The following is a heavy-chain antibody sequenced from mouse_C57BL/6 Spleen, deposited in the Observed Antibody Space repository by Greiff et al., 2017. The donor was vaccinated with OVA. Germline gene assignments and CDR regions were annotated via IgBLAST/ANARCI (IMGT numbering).Heavy chain of an antibody. J-gene: IGHJ2*01. Sequence: VQLQQSGPVLVKPGASVKMSCKASGYTFTDYYMNWVKQSHGKSLEWIGVINPYNGGTSYNQKFKGKATLTVDKSSSTAYMELNSLTSEDSAVYNCARGDDYYYFDYWGQGTTLTVSS. D-gene: IGHD2-4*01. CDR2: INPYNGGT. CDR3: ARGDDYYYFDY. CDR1: GYTFTDYY. V-gene: IGHV1-19*01.